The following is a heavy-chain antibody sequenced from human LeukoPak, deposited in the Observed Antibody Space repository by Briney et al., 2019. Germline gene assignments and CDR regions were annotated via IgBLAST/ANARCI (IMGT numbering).Heavy chain of an antibody. CDR3: TSWGDTTAEYFQR. J-gene: IGHJ1*01. V-gene: IGHV3-7*01. D-gene: IGHD2-21*02. CDR2: INPDGRDT. Sequence: GGSLRLSCVVSGFTFNRCWMNWVRQAPGKGLEWVAHINPDGRDTYYVDSVKGRFTIPRDNAQNSMYLQMNSLRVEDTAVYYCTSWGDTTAEYFQRWGQGTLVTVSS. CDR1: GFTFNRCW.